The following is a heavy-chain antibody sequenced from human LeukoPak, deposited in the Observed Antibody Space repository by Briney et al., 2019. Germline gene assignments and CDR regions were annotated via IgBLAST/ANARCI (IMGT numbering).Heavy chain of an antibody. V-gene: IGHV3-21*01. J-gene: IGHJ5*02. CDR2: ISSSSSSI. CDR1: GFTFSSYR. D-gene: IGHD6-19*01. Sequence: AGSLRLSCAASGFTFSSYRINWVRQAPGKGLEWVSSISSSSSSIYYADSVKGRFTISRDNAKNSLYLQMNSLRAEDTAVYYCARDEAVNWFDPWGQGTLVTVSS. CDR3: ARDEAVNWFDP.